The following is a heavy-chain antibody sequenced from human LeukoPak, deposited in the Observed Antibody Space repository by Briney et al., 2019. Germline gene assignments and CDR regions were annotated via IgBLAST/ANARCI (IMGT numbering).Heavy chain of an antibody. CDR2: VNSDGSST. V-gene: IGHV3-74*01. CDR1: GFTFSSYW. Sequence: TGGSLRLSCAASGFTFSSYWMHWVRQAPGKGLVWVARVNSDGSSTTYADSVKGRFTISRDNAKNTLHLQMSSLRAEDTAVYYCARGPPNSGSYHTDWGQGTLVTVSS. D-gene: IGHD1-26*01. J-gene: IGHJ4*02. CDR3: ARGPPNSGSYHTD.